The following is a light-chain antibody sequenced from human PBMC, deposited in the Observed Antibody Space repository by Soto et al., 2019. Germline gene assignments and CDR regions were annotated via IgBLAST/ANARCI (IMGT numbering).Light chain of an antibody. V-gene: IGLV1-51*01. CDR2: DNN. CDR1: SSNIGTDY. CDR3: GTWYSSLSAGV. J-gene: IGLJ2*01. Sequence: QSVLTQPPSVSAAPGQKVTISCSGSSSNIGTDYVSWYQQLPGTAPKLLIYDNNKRPSGIPDRFSGSNSGTSATLGITGLQTGDEADYYCGTWYSSLSAGVFGGGTKVTVL.